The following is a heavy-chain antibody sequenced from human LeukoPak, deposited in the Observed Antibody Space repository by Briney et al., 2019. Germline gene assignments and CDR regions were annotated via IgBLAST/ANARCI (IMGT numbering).Heavy chain of an antibody. Sequence: SETLSLTCTVSGGSISSSSYYWGWIRQPPGKGLECIGSIYYSGSTYYNPSLKSRVTISVDTSKNQFSLKLSFVTAADTAVYYCARIEYSSSCDYWGQGTLVTVSS. J-gene: IGHJ4*02. D-gene: IGHD6-6*01. CDR1: GGSISSSSYY. CDR2: IYYSGST. CDR3: ARIEYSSSCDY. V-gene: IGHV4-39*07.